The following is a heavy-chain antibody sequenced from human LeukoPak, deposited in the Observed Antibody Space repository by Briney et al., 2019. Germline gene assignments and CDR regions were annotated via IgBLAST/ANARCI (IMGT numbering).Heavy chain of an antibody. V-gene: IGHV3-9*01. CDR1: GFTFDDYA. CDR3: VKDRGLRNQWLQLTYDS. Sequence: GGSLRPSCAASGFTFDDYAMHWVRQAPGKGLEWVSGISWNSVNIGYEDSVKGRFTISRDNAKNSLYLQMHSLRPEDTALYYCVKDRGLRNQWLQLTYDSWGQGTLVTVSS. D-gene: IGHD5-24*01. CDR2: ISWNSVNI. J-gene: IGHJ4*02.